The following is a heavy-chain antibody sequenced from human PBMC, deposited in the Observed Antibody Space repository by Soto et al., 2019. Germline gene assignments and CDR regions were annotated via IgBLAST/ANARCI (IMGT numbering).Heavy chain of an antibody. J-gene: IGHJ4*02. CDR3: ARVATRLQSMEVLEY. D-gene: IGHD2-21*02. CDR1: GFIFRDYL. Sequence: QVQLVESGGGVVQPGTSLRLSCKASGFIFRDYLIHWVRQAPGKGLEWLAVLSFDGRAEYYADSTRGRFTISRDIPKSTTYLVINNVRREDTAMYYCARVATRLQSMEVLEYWGQGTLVTVPS. V-gene: IGHV3-30*03. CDR2: LSFDGRAE.